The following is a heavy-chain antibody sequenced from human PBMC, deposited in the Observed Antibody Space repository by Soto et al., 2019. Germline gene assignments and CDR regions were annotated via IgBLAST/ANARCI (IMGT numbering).Heavy chain of an antibody. D-gene: IGHD4-4*01. CDR1: GFTFSSYA. J-gene: IGHJ4*02. CDR2: ISGSGGST. Sequence: GGSLRLSCAASGFTFSSYAMSWVRQAPGKGLEWVSAISGSGGSTYYADSVKGRFTISRDNSKNTLYLQMNSLRAEDTAVYYCAKDHLSRFSNSNYYFDYWGQGTLVTVSS. V-gene: IGHV3-23*01. CDR3: AKDHLSRFSNSNYYFDY.